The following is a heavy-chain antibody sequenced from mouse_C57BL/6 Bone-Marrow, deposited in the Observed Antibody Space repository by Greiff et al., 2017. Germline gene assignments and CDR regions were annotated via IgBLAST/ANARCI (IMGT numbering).Heavy chain of an antibody. V-gene: IGHV5-4*01. J-gene: IGHJ4*01. Sequence: EVQGVESGGGLVKPGGSLKLSCAASGFTFSSYAMSWVRQTPEKRLEWVATISDGGSYTYYPDNVKGRFTISRDNAKNNLYLQMSHLKSEDTAMYYCARDLLWYPKDYWGQGTSVTVSS. CDR3: ARDLLWYPKDY. CDR2: ISDGGSYT. D-gene: IGHD2-1*01. CDR1: GFTFSSYA.